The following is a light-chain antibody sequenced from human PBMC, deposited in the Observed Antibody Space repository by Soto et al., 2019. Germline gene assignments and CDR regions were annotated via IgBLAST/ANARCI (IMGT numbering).Light chain of an antibody. CDR2: KAS. Sequence: IQITHSPSTLSGSVVDRVTITCRATQTISSWLAWYQQKPGKAPKLLIYKASTLKSGVPSRFSGSGSGTEFTLTISSLQPDDFATYYCQHYNSYSEAFGQGTKVELK. CDR1: QTISSW. V-gene: IGKV1-5*03. CDR3: QHYNSYSEA. J-gene: IGKJ1*01.